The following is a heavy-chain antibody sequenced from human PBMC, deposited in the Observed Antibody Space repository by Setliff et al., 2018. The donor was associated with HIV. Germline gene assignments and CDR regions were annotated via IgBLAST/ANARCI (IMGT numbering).Heavy chain of an antibody. CDR3: TTDLGSGRFSWNNN. CDR1: GFTFSNAW. V-gene: IGHV3-15*01. CDR2: IRNKKNGGTT. D-gene: IGHD1-26*01. J-gene: IGHJ4*02. Sequence: LRLSCAAAGFTFSNAWMTWVRQAPGRGLEWVARIRNKKNGGTTYYAAPVEGRFTISRDDSKNTLSLQMNGLKTEDTAIYYCTTDLGSGRFSWNNNWGQGTLVTVSS.